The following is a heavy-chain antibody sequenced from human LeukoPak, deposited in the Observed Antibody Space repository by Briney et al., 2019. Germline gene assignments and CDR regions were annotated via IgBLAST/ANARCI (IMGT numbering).Heavy chain of an antibody. CDR2: IKQDGSVK. V-gene: IGHV3-7*05. J-gene: IGHJ4*02. D-gene: IGHD5-18*01. CDR1: GFSFSSYW. CDR3: ARDDRYSSWD. Sequence: VGSLRLSCAASGFSFSSYWMSWVRQAPGKGLEWVANIKQDGSVKYYVDSVKGRFTISKDNAKNSLYLQMNSLRAEDTAVYYCARDDRYSSWDWGQGTLVTVSS.